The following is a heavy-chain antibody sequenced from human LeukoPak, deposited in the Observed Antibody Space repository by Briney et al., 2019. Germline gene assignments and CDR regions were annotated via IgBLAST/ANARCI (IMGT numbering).Heavy chain of an antibody. CDR2: IYYSGST. CDR3: ARRKLVAGRDHFDY. J-gene: IGHJ4*02. CDR1: GGSISSSSYY. Sequence: SETLSLTCTVSGGSISSSSYYWGWIRQPPGKGLEWIGSIYYSGSTYYNPSLKSRVTISVDTSKNQFSLKLSSVTAADTAVYYCARRKLVAGRDHFDYWGQGTLVTVSS. D-gene: IGHD6-19*01. V-gene: IGHV4-39*01.